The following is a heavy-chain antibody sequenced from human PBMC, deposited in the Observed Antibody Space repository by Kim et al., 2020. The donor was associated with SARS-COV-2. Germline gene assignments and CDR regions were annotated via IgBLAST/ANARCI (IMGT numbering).Heavy chain of an antibody. D-gene: IGHD2-15*01. CDR3: VKDMTYCNRGSCRFTGAFKPFAFDF. Sequence: GGSLRLSCAASGFSFSNYAIHWVRQAPGKGLEWVAVIWYDGSNHNYADSVKGRFTISRDNSKNTLYLQIDNLRAEDTAVYYCVKDMTYCNRGSCRFTGAFKPFAFDFWGQGTLVAVSS. V-gene: IGHV3-33*03. CDR1: GFSFSNYA. J-gene: IGHJ4*02. CDR2: IWYDGSNH.